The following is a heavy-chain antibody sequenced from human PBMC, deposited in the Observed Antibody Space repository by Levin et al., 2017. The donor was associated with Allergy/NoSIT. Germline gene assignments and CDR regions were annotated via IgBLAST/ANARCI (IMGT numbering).Heavy chain of an antibody. J-gene: IGHJ4*02. CDR3: AAGNSDWYGALGGY. Sequence: GSLRLSCTVSGGSISSSDYYWGWIRQPPGKRLEWIGNIYYSGSTYYNPPLKSRVTISVDTSKNQFSLKLSSVTAADTAVYYCAAGNSDWYGALGGYWGQGTLVTVST. D-gene: IGHD6-19*01. CDR1: GGSISSSDYY. V-gene: IGHV4-39*01. CDR2: IYYSGST.